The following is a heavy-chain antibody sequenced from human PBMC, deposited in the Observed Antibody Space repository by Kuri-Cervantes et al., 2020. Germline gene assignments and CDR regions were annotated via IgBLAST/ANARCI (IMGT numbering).Heavy chain of an antibody. V-gene: IGHV3-7*01. D-gene: IGHD3-22*01. CDR2: IKQDGSEK. CDR1: GSTFSSYW. J-gene: IGHJ6*02. Sequence: GESLKISCAASGSTFSSYWMSWVRQAPGKGLEWVANIKQDGSEKYYVDSVKGRFTISRDNAKNSLYLQMNSLRAEDTAVYYCARGYDSSGYYYKSPWSSYYGMDVWGQGTTVTVSS. CDR3: ARGYDSSGYYYKSPWSSYYGMDV.